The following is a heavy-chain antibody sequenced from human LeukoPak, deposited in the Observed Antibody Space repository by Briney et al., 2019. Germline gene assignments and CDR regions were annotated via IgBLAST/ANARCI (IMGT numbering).Heavy chain of an antibody. D-gene: IGHD4-17*01. CDR1: GYTFIDYY. CDR2: INPDSGYT. Sequence: ASVKVSCKASGYTFIDYYMHWVRQAPGQGLEWMGWINPDSGYTNYAQKFQGRVTMTRDTSISTAYMELSRLRSDDTAVYYCARAGSYGDYVSEAFDIWGQGTMVTVSS. CDR3: ARAGSYGDYVSEAFDI. V-gene: IGHV1-2*02. J-gene: IGHJ3*02.